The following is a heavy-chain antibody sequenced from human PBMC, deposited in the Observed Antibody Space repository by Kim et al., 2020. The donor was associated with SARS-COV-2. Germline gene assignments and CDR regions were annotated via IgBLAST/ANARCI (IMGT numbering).Heavy chain of an antibody. D-gene: IGHD5-12*01. J-gene: IGHJ4*02. V-gene: IGHV4-59*01. CDR1: GGSIRNYY. CDR2: IYDSGST. Sequence: SETLSLTCTVSGGSIRNYYWNWIRQPPGKGLEFIGYIYDSGSTNYNPSLKSRVTMSVDTSKNQFSLKLNSVTAADTAVYYCARLATNSGYRFDYWGQGTLVTVSS. CDR3: ARLATNSGYRFDY.